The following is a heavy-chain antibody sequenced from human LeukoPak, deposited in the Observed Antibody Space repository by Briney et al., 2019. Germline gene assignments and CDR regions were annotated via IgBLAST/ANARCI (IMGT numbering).Heavy chain of an antibody. CDR3: ARDLSGDNPL. J-gene: IGHJ4*02. CDR2: ISSSSTI. CDR1: GFTFSSYS. V-gene: IGHV3-48*01. D-gene: IGHD1-14*01. Sequence: QSGGSLRLSCAASGFTFSSYSMNWVRQAPGKGLEWVSYISSSSTIYYADSVKGRFTISRDNAKNSLYLQMNSLRAEDTAVYYCARDLSGDNPLWGQGTLVTVSS.